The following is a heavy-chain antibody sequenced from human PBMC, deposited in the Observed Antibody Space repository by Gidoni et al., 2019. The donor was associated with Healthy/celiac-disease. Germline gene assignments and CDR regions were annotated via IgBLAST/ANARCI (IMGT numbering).Heavy chain of an antibody. CDR1: GYSFTSYW. V-gene: IGHV5-10-1*01. J-gene: IGHJ4*02. Sequence: EVQLVQSGAEVKKPGESLRISCKGSGYSFTSYWISWVRQMPGNGLEWMGGIDPSDSYTNYSPSFQGHVTISADKSISTAYLQWSSLKASDTAMYYCATLEYGSGSLDDWGQGTLVTVSS. CDR2: IDPSDSYT. CDR3: ATLEYGSGSLDD. D-gene: IGHD3-10*01.